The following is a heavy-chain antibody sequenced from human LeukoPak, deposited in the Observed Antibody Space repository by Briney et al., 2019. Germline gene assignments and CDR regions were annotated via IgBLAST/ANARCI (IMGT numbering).Heavy chain of an antibody. J-gene: IGHJ6*03. CDR3: AKDPTVLLWFGELPYYYYMDV. D-gene: IGHD3-10*01. Sequence: GGSLRLSCAASGFTFSDYYMSWIRQAPGKGLEWVSYISSSGSTIYYADSVKGRFTISRDNAKNSLYLQMNSLRAEDTAVYYCAKDPTVLLWFGELPYYYYMDVWGKGTTVTISS. V-gene: IGHV3-11*04. CDR2: ISSSGSTI. CDR1: GFTFSDYY.